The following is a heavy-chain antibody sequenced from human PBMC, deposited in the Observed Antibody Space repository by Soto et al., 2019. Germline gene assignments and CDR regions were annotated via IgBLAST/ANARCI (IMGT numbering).Heavy chain of an antibody. V-gene: IGHV1-2*02. J-gene: IGHJ4*02. Sequence: ASVKVSCKASGYTFSDFYLHWVRQAPGHGLEWVGWINPTRGGTNYAQKFQGRVTITADESTSTAYMELSSLRSEDTAVYYCARAPGYCSGGSCYYFDYWGQGTLVTVSS. CDR3: ARAPGYCSGGSCYYFDY. CDR1: GYTFSDFY. D-gene: IGHD2-15*01. CDR2: INPTRGGT.